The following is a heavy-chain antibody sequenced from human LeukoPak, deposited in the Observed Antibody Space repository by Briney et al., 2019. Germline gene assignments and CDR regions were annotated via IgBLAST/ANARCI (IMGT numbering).Heavy chain of an antibody. Sequence: GGSLRLSCAASGFTFDDYAMHWVWQAPGKGLEWVSGISWNSGSIGYADSVKGRFTISRDNAKNSLYLQMNSLRAEDTALYYCAKDPSSSYYYGMDVWGQGTTVTVSS. J-gene: IGHJ6*02. CDR1: GFTFDDYA. CDR3: AKDPSSSYYYGMDV. D-gene: IGHD6-13*01. V-gene: IGHV3-9*01. CDR2: ISWNSGSI.